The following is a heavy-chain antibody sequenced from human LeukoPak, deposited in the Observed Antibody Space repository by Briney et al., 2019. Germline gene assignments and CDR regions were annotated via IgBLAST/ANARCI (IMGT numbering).Heavy chain of an antibody. Sequence: GASVKVSCKVSGYTLTELSMHGVRQAPGKGREWMGGFDPEDGETIYAQKFQGRVTMTEDTSTDTAYMELSSLRSEDTAVYYCARGGSYYDSSGTPFGAFDIWGQGTMVTVSS. CDR2: FDPEDGET. V-gene: IGHV1-24*01. CDR3: ARGGSYYDSSGTPFGAFDI. CDR1: GYTLTELS. D-gene: IGHD3-22*01. J-gene: IGHJ3*02.